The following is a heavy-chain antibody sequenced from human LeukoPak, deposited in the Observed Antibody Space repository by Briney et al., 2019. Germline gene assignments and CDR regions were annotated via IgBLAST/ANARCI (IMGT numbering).Heavy chain of an antibody. J-gene: IGHJ4*02. CDR1: GYSFSSNW. V-gene: IGHV5-51*01. Sequence: GESLKISCKGSGYSFSSNWIGWVRQMPGKGLEWMGIIYPGDSDIRYSPSFQRQVTISADKSISAAYLQWSSLKASDTAMYYCARHSTFGELARAVFDFWGQGTLVTVSS. D-gene: IGHD2-2*01. CDR2: IYPGDSDI. CDR3: ARHSTFGELARAVFDF.